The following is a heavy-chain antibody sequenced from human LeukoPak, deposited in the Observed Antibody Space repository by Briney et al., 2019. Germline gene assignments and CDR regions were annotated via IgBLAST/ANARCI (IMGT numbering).Heavy chain of an antibody. Sequence: PSETLSHTCAVYGGSFSGYYWSWIRQPPGKGLEWIGEINHSGSTNYNPSLKSRVTISIDTSKNQFSLKLSSVTAADTAVYYCARRDYDILTGYYSFDPWGQGTLVTVSS. CDR2: INHSGST. V-gene: IGHV4-34*01. CDR3: ARRDYDILTGYYSFDP. J-gene: IGHJ5*02. CDR1: GGSFSGYY. D-gene: IGHD3-9*01.